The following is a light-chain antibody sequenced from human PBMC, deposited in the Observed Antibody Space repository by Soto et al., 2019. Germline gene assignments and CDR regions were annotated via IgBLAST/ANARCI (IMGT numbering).Light chain of an antibody. Sequence: EIVLTQSPGTLSLSPGERATLSCRASQTVSRNYLAWYQQKPGQAPRLLIYGASSRATGIPDRFSGSGSGTDVTLTISRLEPEDFAVYSCQQYDSSPRTFGQGTKVEI. CDR3: QQYDSSPRT. CDR2: GAS. J-gene: IGKJ1*01. V-gene: IGKV3-20*01. CDR1: QTVSRNY.